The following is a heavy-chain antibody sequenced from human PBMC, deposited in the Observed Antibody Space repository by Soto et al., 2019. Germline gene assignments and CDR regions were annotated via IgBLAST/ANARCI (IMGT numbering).Heavy chain of an antibody. CDR1: GGSFSGYY. CDR2: INHSGST. V-gene: IGHV4-34*01. J-gene: IGHJ4*02. Sequence: QVQLQQWGAGLLKPSETLSLTCAVYGGSFSGYYWSWIRQPPGKGLEWIGEINHSGSTNYNPSLKSRVTISVDTSKNQFSLKLSSVTAADTAVYYCARGQASVGAGGRTFDYWGQGTLVTVSS. CDR3: ARGQASVGAGGRTFDY. D-gene: IGHD1-26*01.